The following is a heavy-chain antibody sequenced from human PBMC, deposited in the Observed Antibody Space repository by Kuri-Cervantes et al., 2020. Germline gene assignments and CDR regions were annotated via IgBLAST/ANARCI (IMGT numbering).Heavy chain of an antibody. V-gene: IGHV3-9*01. CDR1: GFTFDDYA. J-gene: IGHJ5*02. D-gene: IGHD1-26*01. CDR2: ISWNSGSI. CDR3: ARDGATNWFDP. Sequence: LRLSCAASGFTFDDYAMHWVRQAPGKGLEWVSGISWNSGSIGYADSVKGRFTISRDNAKNSLYLQMNSLRAEDTALYYCARDGATNWFDPWGQGTLVTVSS.